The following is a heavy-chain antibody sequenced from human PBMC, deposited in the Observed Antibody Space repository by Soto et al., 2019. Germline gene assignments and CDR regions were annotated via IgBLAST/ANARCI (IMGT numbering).Heavy chain of an antibody. CDR3: ARELAVYHPDYYYGMDV. CDR2: ISYDGSNK. J-gene: IGHJ6*02. CDR1: GFTFSSYA. Sequence: QVQLVESGGGVVQPGRSLRLSCAASGFTFSSYAMHWVRQAPGKGLEWVAIISYDGSNKYYADSVKGRFTISRDNSKNTLYLQMNSLRAEDTAVYYCARELAVYHPDYYYGMDVWGQGTTVTVSS. V-gene: IGHV3-30-3*01. D-gene: IGHD2-2*01.